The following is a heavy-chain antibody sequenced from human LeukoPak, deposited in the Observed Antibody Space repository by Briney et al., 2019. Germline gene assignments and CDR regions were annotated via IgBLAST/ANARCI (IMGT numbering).Heavy chain of an antibody. CDR3: AREPHDSSGYHDAFDI. D-gene: IGHD3-22*01. CDR1: GYTFTSYG. CDR2: ISAYNGNT. Sequence: GASVKVSCKASGYTFTSYGISWVRQAPGQGLEWMGWISAYNGNTNYAQKLQGRVTMTTDTSTSTAYMELRSLRSDDTAVYYCAREPHDSSGYHDAFDIWGQGTVVTVSS. J-gene: IGHJ3*02. V-gene: IGHV1-18*01.